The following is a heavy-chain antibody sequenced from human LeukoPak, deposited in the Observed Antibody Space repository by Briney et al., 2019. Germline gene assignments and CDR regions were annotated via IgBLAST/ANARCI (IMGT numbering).Heavy chain of an antibody. J-gene: IGHJ4*02. V-gene: IGHV4-34*01. CDR3: ARGRTRNSGYLGY. Sequence: KPSETLSLTCAVYGGSFSGYYWSWIRQPPGKGLEWIGEINHSGSTNYNPSLKSRVTISVDTSKNQFSLKLSSVTAADTAVYYCARGRTRNSGYLGYWGQGTLVTVSS. D-gene: IGHD3-22*01. CDR1: GGSFSGYY. CDR2: INHSGST.